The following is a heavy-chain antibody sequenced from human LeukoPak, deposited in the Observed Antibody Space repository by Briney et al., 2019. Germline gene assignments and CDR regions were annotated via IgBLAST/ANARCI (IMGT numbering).Heavy chain of an antibody. Sequence: PGGSLRLSCAASGFTFSSYSMNWVRQAPGKGLEWVSSISSSSSYIYYADSVKGRFTISRDNAQSSLYLQMGSLRPEDTAVYYCARMGGSYWGREVNWFDPWGQGTLVAVSS. J-gene: IGHJ5*02. D-gene: IGHD7-27*01. CDR2: ISSSSSYI. V-gene: IGHV3-21*01. CDR1: GFTFSSYS. CDR3: ARMGGSYWGREVNWFDP.